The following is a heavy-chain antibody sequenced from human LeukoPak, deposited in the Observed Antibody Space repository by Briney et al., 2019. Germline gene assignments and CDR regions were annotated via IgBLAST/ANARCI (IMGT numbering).Heavy chain of an antibody. D-gene: IGHD6-19*01. CDR2: ISSSGSTI. CDR3: ARAWDSSGWYWFDP. Sequence: PGGSLRLSCAASGFTFSDYYMSWIRQAPGKGLEWVSYISSSGSTIYYADSVKGRFTISRDNSKNTLYLQMNSLRAEDTAVYYCARAWDSSGWYWFDPWGQGTLVTVSS. V-gene: IGHV3-11*01. J-gene: IGHJ5*02. CDR1: GFTFSDYY.